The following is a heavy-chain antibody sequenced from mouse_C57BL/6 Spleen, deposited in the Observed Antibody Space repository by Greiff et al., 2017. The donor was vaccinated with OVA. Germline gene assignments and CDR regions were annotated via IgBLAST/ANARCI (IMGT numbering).Heavy chain of an antibody. D-gene: IGHD2-3*01. V-gene: IGHV1-26*01. CDR3: AYSDGHYAMDY. CDR1: GYTFTDYY. Sequence: VQLQQSGPELVKPGASVKISCKASGYTFTDYYMNWVKQSHGKSLEWIGDINPNNGGTSYNQKFKGKATLTVDKSSSTAYMELRSLTSEDSAVYYCAYSDGHYAMDYWGQGTSVTVSS. J-gene: IGHJ4*01. CDR2: INPNNGGT.